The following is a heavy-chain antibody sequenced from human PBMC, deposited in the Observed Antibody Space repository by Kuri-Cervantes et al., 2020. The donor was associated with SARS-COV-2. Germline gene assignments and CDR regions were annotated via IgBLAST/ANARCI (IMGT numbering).Heavy chain of an antibody. D-gene: IGHD3-16*01. CDR1: GLTFTRYW. J-gene: IGHJ3*02. CDR3: ARAQLGAVGAFDI. Sequence: GESLKISCAASGLTFTRYWMNWVRQAPGKGLEWVATIKGDGSEKYYVESVKDRFTVSRDNAENSLYLQLNTVRAEDTAVYYCARAQLGAVGAFDIWGQGAMVTVSS. CDR2: IKGDGSEK. V-gene: IGHV3-7*01.